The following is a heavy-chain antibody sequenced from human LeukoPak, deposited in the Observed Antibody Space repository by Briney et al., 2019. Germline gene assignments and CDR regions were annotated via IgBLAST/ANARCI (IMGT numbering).Heavy chain of an antibody. V-gene: IGHV3-73*01. D-gene: IGHD1-26*01. J-gene: IGHJ4*02. CDR3: TRHARGSYYVFDY. CDR2: IRSKANSYAT. CDR1: VFTFSGSA. Sequence: GGALRLSCAASVFTFSGSAMHWVRQASGKGLEGVGRIRSKANSYATAYAASVEATCTISRDDSKNTAYLQMNSLKTEDTAVYYCTRHARGSYYVFDYWGQGTLVTVSS.